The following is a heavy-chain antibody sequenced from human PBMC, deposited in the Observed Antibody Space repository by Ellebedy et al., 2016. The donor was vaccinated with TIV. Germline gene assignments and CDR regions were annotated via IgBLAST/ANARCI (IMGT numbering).Heavy chain of an antibody. V-gene: IGHV4-59*01. Sequence: MPGGSLRLSCTVSGGSISSYYLNWIRQPPGKGLEWIGYIHYSGRTNYNPSLKSRVTISVDTSKNQFSLKLSSVTAADTAVYYCARMDYRDYYFDYWGQGTLVTVSS. D-gene: IGHD4-17*01. CDR3: ARMDYRDYYFDY. J-gene: IGHJ4*02. CDR1: GGSISSYY. CDR2: IHYSGRT.